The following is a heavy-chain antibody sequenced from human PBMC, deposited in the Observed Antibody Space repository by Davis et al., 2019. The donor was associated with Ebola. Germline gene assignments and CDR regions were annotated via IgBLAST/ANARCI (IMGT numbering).Heavy chain of an antibody. J-gene: IGHJ6*02. CDR3: ARVPSTVTYYYYGMDV. Sequence: PGGSLRLSCAASGFTVSSHYMSWVRQAPGKGLEWVSVIYSGGSTYYADSVKGRFTISRDNSKNTLYLQMNSLRAEDTAVYYCARVPSTVTYYYYGMDVWGQGTTVTVSS. D-gene: IGHD4-11*01. V-gene: IGHV3-66*01. CDR1: GFTVSSHY. CDR2: IYSGGST.